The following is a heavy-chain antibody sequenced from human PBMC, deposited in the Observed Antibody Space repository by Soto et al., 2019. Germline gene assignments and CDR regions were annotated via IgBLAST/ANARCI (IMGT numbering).Heavy chain of an antibody. V-gene: IGHV1-58*01. CDR1: GFTFSTST. J-gene: IGHJ6*02. Sequence: QMQLVQSGPEVKKPGTSVKVSCRASGFTFSTSTVHWVRQARGQRLEWIGWIVVGSGNTNYAQKFQERVTITRDISTSTAYQELSSLRSEDTAVFYCAAASGQMVAVSYYYVMDVWGQGTTVTVSS. D-gene: IGHD2-15*01. CDR2: IVVGSGNT. CDR3: AAASGQMVAVSYYYVMDV.